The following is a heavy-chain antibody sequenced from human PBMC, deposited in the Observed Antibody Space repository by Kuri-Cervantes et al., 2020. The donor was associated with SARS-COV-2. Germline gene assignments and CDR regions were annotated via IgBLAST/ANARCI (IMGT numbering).Heavy chain of an antibody. CDR2: ISSSSSYI. CDR3: VRDGDYWNFDY. V-gene: IGHV3-21*01. J-gene: IGHJ4*02. D-gene: IGHD1-1*01. CDR1: GFTFSSYS. Sequence: GESLKISCAASGFTFSSYSMNWVRQAPGKGLEWVSSISSSSSYIYYADSVKGRFTLSRDNAKNMLFLQMNSLRAEDTAVYYCVRDGDYWNFDYWGQGTLVTVSS.